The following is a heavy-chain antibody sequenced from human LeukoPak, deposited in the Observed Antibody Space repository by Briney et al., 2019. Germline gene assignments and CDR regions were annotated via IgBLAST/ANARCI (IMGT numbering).Heavy chain of an antibody. CDR3: TTSGIYYGSGSRRYYFDY. V-gene: IGHV3-15*01. CDR1: GFTFSNAW. CDR2: IKSETDGGTT. D-gene: IGHD3-10*01. Sequence: PGGSLRLSCAASGFTFSNAWMSWVRQAPGKGLECVGRIKSETDGGTTDYAAPVKGRFTISRDDSKNTLYLQMNSLKTEDTAVYYCTTSGIYYGSGSRRYYFDYWGQGTLVTVSS. J-gene: IGHJ4*02.